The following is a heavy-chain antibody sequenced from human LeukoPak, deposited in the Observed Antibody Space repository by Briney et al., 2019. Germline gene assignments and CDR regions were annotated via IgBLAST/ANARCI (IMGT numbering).Heavy chain of an antibody. CDR1: GFNFDAYA. CDR2: VSWDSTRM. V-gene: IGHV3-9*01. CDR3: SRSPDFWSALDF. Sequence: PGGSLRLSCAASGFNFDAYAMYWARQVPGRGLEWVSGVSWDSTRMAYADSVKGRFTISRDNAKNSLYLQMTSLRPEDTAVYYCSRSPDFWSALDFWGQGTLVAVSS. J-gene: IGHJ4*02. D-gene: IGHD3-3*01.